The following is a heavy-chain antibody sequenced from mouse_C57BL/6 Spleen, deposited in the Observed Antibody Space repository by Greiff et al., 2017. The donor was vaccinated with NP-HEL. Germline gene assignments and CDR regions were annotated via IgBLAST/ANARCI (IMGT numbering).Heavy chain of an antibody. CDR3: ARLEDWDAMDY. V-gene: IGHV1-82*01. D-gene: IGHD4-1*01. J-gene: IGHJ4*01. Sequence: QVQLQQSGPELVKPGASVKISCKASGYAFSSSWMNWVKQRPGKGLEWIGRIYPGDGDTNYNGKFKGKATLTADKSSSTAYMQLSSLTSEDSAVYFCARLEDWDAMDYWGQGTSVTVSS. CDR2: IYPGDGDT. CDR1: GYAFSSSW.